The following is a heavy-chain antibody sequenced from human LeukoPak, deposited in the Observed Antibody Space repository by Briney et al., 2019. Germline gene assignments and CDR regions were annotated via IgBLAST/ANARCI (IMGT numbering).Heavy chain of an antibody. Sequence: ASVKVSCKVSGYTLTELSMHWVRQAPGKGLEWMGGFDPEDGETIYAQKFQGRVTMTEDTSTDTAYMELSSLRSEDTAVYYCATDGINYYDSSGYRTSDYWGQGTLVTVSS. J-gene: IGHJ4*02. CDR1: GYTLTELS. D-gene: IGHD3-22*01. CDR3: ATDGINYYDSSGYRTSDY. V-gene: IGHV1-24*01. CDR2: FDPEDGET.